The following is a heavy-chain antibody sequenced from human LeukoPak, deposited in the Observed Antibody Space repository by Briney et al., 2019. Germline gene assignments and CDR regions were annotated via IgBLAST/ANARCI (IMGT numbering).Heavy chain of an antibody. V-gene: IGHV3-21*01. J-gene: IGHJ4*02. CDR3: ARASDYDLWSGYSLGFDY. Sequence: GGSLRLSCAASGFTFSSYIMNWVRQAPGKGLEWVSSISSSSSYIYYADSVKGRFTISRDNAKNSLYLQMNSLRAEDTAVYYCARASDYDLWSGYSLGFDYWGQGTLVTVSS. CDR2: ISSSSSYI. D-gene: IGHD3-3*01. CDR1: GFTFSSYI.